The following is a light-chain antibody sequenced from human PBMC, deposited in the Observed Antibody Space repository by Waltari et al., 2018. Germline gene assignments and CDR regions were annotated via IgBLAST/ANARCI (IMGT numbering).Light chain of an antibody. J-gene: IGKJ3*01. CDR3: QKYDSDLFT. CDR1: HGISDY. V-gene: IGKV1-27*01. CDR2: GAS. Sequence: DVQMTQSPPSLSASVGDRVTITCRASHGISDYLAWYQQKPGNRPKLSVSGASALQSGVPSRFSGSGSGTAFTLTISSLQPEDVATYYCQKYDSDLFTFGPGTRVDIK.